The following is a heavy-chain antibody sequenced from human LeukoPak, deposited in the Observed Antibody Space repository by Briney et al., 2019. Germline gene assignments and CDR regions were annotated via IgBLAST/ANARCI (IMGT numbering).Heavy chain of an antibody. CDR2: IYYSGST. V-gene: IGHV4-30-4*08. J-gene: IGHJ5*02. D-gene: IGHD3-3*01. CDR1: GGSISSGDYY. Sequence: SQXXSLTCTVSGGSISSGDYYWSWIRQPPGKGLEWIGYIYYSGSTYYNPSLKSRVTISVDTSKNQFSLKLSSVTAADTAVYYCARTYYDFWSGYYMRDGPKWFDPWGRGTLVTVSS. CDR3: ARTYYDFWSGYYMRDGPKWFDP.